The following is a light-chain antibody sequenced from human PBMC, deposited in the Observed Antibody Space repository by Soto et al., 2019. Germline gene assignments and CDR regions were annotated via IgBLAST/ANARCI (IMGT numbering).Light chain of an antibody. CDR2: RNK. CDR1: SSNIGSNY. J-gene: IGLJ1*01. Sequence: QSVLTQPPSASGTPGQRVTISCSGSSSNIGSNYVYWYQQLPGTAPKLLIHRNKQRPSGVPDRFSGSKSGTSASLAISGLRSEDEADYYCAAWDDSLSGRYVFGTGTQLTVL. V-gene: IGLV1-47*01. CDR3: AAWDDSLSGRYV.